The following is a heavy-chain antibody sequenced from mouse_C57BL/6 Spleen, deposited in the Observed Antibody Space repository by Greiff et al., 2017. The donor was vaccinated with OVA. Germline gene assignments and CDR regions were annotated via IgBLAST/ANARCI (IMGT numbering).Heavy chain of an antibody. Sequence: EVKLVESGPELVKPGASVKISCKASGYSFTGYYMNWVKQSPEKSLEWIGEINPSTGGTTYNQKFKAKATLTVDKSSSTAYMQLKSLTSEDSAVYYCARRDYYGSSGWFAYWGQGTLVTVSA. CDR3: ARRDYYGSSGWFAY. V-gene: IGHV1-42*01. CDR2: INPSTGGT. J-gene: IGHJ3*01. D-gene: IGHD1-1*01. CDR1: GYSFTGYY.